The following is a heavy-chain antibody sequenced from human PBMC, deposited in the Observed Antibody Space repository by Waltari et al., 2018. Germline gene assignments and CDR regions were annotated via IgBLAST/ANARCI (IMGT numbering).Heavy chain of an antibody. D-gene: IGHD3-22*01. Sequence: QVQLQQWGAGLLKPSETLSLTCAVYGGSFSGYYWSWIRQPPGKGLEWIGEINHSGSTNYNPSLKSRVTISGDTSKNQFSLKLSSVTAADTAVYYCARAKGDSSGYYYSYFDYWGQGTLVTVSS. CDR3: ARAKGDSSGYYYSYFDY. CDR2: INHSGST. J-gene: IGHJ4*02. V-gene: IGHV4-34*01. CDR1: GGSFSGYY.